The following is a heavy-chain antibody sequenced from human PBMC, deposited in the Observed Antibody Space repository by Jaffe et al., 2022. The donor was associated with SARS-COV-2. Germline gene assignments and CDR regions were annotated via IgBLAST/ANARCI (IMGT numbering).Heavy chain of an antibody. D-gene: IGHD3-22*01. CDR1: GGSISHYY. CDR3: ARLENVSGYAPEY. CDR2: IYYSGTT. J-gene: IGHJ4*02. Sequence: QVQLQESGPGLVKPSETLSLTCSVSGGSISHYYWSWIRQPPGKGLEWIGYIYYSGTTDYNPSLKSRVTISIDTSKNQFSLKLSSVTAADTAVYFCARLENVSGYAPEYGGQGILVTVSS. V-gene: IGHV4-59*12.